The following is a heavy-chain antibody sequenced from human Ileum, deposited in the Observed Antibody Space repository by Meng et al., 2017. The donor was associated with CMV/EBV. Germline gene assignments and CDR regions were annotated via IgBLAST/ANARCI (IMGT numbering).Heavy chain of an antibody. Sequence: GESLKISCKSSGYDFSSYWIAWVRQLPGKGLEWIGIIYPDDSDIKYSPSFQGQVAISADKSINTAYLYWNSLKATDTDMYYCARTHYQLPIEIDYWGQGAQVTVSS. V-gene: IGHV5-51*01. J-gene: IGHJ4*02. D-gene: IGHD4-23*01. CDR3: ARTHYQLPIEIDY. CDR1: GYDFSSYW. CDR2: IYPDDSDI.